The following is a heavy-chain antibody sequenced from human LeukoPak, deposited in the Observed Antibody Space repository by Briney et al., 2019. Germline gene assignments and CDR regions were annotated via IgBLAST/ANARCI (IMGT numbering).Heavy chain of an antibody. CDR2: IYYSGST. CDR1: GGSISSGDYY. V-gene: IGHV4-30-4*01. J-gene: IGHJ5*02. D-gene: IGHD3-10*01. CDR3: ARVMYYYGSGSYYSGWFDP. Sequence: PSETLSLTCTVSGGSISSGDYYWSWIRQPPGKGLEWIGYIYYSGSTYYNPSLKSRVSISVDTSKIQFSLKVSSVTAADTAVYYCARVMYYYGSGSYYSGWFDPWGQGTLVTVSS.